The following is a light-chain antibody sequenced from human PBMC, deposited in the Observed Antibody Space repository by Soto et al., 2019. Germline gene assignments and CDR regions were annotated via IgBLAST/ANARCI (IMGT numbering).Light chain of an antibody. CDR2: GAS. J-gene: IGKJ4*01. V-gene: IGKV3-15*01. Sequence: EIVMTQSPATLSVSPGERATLSCRASQSVSSNLAWYQQKPGQAPRLLIYGASTRATGIPARFSGSGSGTEFTLTTGSLQSEDFAVYYCQQYNNWPPLTFGGGTKVEIK. CDR1: QSVSSN. CDR3: QQYNNWPPLT.